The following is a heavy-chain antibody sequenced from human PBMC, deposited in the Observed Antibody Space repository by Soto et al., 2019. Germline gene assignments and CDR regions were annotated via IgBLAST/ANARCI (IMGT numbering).Heavy chain of an antibody. CDR2: INPKSGGT. J-gene: IGHJ6*02. CDR1: GYSFTDYP. D-gene: IGHD2-8*01. V-gene: IGHV1-2*04. Sequence: ASVKVSCQASGYSFTDYPIHWVRQAPGQGLEWLGRINPKSGGTSTAQKFQGWVTMTRDRSISTVYMELTRLRSDDTAVYFCARGHSTDCSNGVCSFFYNHEMDVWGQGTTVTVSS. CDR3: ARGHSTDCSNGVCSFFYNHEMDV.